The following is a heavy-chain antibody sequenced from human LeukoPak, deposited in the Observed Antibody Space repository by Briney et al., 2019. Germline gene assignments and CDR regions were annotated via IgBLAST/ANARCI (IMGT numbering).Heavy chain of an antibody. D-gene: IGHD3-10*01. CDR2: IYSGGST. J-gene: IGHJ4*02. V-gene: IGHV3-53*01. CDR1: GLTFSTYW. Sequence: GGSLRLSCAVSGLTFSTYWMSWVRQAPGKGLEWVSVIYSGGSTYYADSVKGRFTISRDNSKNTLYLQMNSLRAEDTAVYYCARVWGITMVRGATYYFDYWGQGTLVTVSS. CDR3: ARVWGITMVRGATYYFDY.